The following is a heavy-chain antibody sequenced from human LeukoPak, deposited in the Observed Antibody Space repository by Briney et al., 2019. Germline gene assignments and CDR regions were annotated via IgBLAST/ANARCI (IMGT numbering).Heavy chain of an antibody. J-gene: IGHJ4*02. CDR2: ISYNEDTS. CDR3: ARDPLRGWGDYFDY. Sequence: GGSLRLSCTASGFTFSNYPMHWVRQAPGKGVEWVAVISYNEDTSHYANSVKGRFTISRDSSRNTLYLQMDSLRYEDTALYYCARDPLRGWGDYFDYWGQGTPVTVSS. CDR1: GFTFSNYP. D-gene: IGHD3-10*01. V-gene: IGHV3-30-3*01.